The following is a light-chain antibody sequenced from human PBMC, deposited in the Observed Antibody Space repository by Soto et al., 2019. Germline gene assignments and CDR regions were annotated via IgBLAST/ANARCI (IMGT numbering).Light chain of an antibody. CDR1: DLRSNKY. J-gene: IGLJ1*01. V-gene: IGLV2-14*03. Sequence: SVLTKPAPMSGSTGQSLTISCTGSDLRSNKYVSWYKQYPGKTPKLIISDISNRPSSVFDRFPGSTSRYKASRTISGLQAEDEADYYCSAFTGTTYVFGTGT. CDR3: SAFTGTTYV. CDR2: DIS.